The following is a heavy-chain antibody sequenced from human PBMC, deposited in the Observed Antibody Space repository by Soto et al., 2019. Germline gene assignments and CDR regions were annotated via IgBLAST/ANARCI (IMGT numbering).Heavy chain of an antibody. CDR1: CGSISGFY. CDR2: IHTGGTT. J-gene: IGHJ4*02. Sequence: SETLSLTCTVSCGSISGFYWNWFRQPAGKGLEWIGRIHTGGTTNYKPSLRSRVTMSVDTSKNQFSLKLTSVTAADTAVYYCARISGGPIRWGQGTLVTVSS. CDR3: ARISGGPIR. V-gene: IGHV4-4*07.